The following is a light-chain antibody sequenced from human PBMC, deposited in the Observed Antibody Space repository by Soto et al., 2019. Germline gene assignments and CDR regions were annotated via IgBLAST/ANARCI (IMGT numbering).Light chain of an antibody. CDR3: NSYTNSGTWV. Sequence: QSALTQPASVSGSPGQSITISCAGTSSDVGGYNYVSWYQQHPDKAPKLMIYEVINRPSGVSNRFSGSKSGNTASLTISGLQAEDEADYYSNSYTNSGTWVFGGGTKVTVL. J-gene: IGLJ3*02. CDR2: EVI. V-gene: IGLV2-14*01. CDR1: SSDVGGYNY.